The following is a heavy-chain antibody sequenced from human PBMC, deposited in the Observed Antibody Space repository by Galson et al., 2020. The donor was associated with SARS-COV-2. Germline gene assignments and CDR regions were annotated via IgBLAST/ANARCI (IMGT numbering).Heavy chain of an antibody. CDR1: GGSISSTSYY. CDR3: ARTSPITVIIVALDPYYFDL. Sequence: SETLSLTCTVSGGSISSTSYYWGWIRQPPGKRLEWIGSFLYSGSTHYNPSTKSRVTISVDASKNQFSLKLSSVTAADTAMYYCARTSPITVIIVALDPYYFDLWGRGTLVSVSS. V-gene: IGHV4-39*07. J-gene: IGHJ2*01. D-gene: IGHD3-22*01. CDR2: FLYSGST.